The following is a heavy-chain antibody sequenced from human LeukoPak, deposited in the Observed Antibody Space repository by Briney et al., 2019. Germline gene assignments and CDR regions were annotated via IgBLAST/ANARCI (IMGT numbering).Heavy chain of an antibody. J-gene: IGHJ4*02. V-gene: IGHV4-38-2*02. CDR3: ASQFVLMVYAPHY. Sequence: SETLSLTCTVSGYSISSGYYWGWIRQPPGKGLEWIGSIYHSGSTYYNPSLKSRVTISVDTSKNQFSLKLSSVTAADTAVYYCASQFVLMVYAPHYWGQGTLVTVSS. CDR1: GYSISSGYY. CDR2: IYHSGST. D-gene: IGHD2-8*01.